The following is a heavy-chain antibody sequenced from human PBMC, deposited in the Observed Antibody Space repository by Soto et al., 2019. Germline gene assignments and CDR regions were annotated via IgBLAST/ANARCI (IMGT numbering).Heavy chain of an antibody. Sequence: QVRLVESGGGVVQPGRSLRLSCAASGFTFNTYPMDWVRQAPGKGPEWVAVISSDGNNKYYADSVQGRFTISRDNSKNKVYLQMNSLTAEDTAVFYCARQGRGYNWNDEGYYFDYWGQGTLVTVSS. CDR2: ISSDGNNK. CDR3: ARQGRGYNWNDEGYYFDY. V-gene: IGHV3-30*04. CDR1: GFTFNTYP. D-gene: IGHD1-1*01. J-gene: IGHJ4*02.